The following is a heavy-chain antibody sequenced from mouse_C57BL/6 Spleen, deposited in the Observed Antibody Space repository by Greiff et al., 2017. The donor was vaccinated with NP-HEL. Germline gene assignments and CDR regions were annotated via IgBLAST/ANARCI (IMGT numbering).Heavy chain of an antibody. CDR1: GFSLTSYG. D-gene: IGHD2-5*01. CDR2: IWSGGST. J-gene: IGHJ4*01. Sequence: QVQLKESGPGLVQPSQSLSITCTVSGFSLTSYGVHLVRQSPGKGLEWLGVIWSGGSTDYNAAFISRLSISKDNSKSQVFFKMNSLQADDTAIYYCARKGAYYSNYYYYAMDYWGQGTSVTVSS. CDR3: ARKGAYYSNYYYYAMDY. V-gene: IGHV2-2*01.